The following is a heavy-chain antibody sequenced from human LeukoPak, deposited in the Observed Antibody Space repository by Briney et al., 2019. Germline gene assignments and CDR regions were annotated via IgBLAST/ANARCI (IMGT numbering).Heavy chain of an antibody. CDR1: GNTFTSYD. Sequence: ASVKVSCKTSGNTFTSYDISWVRQATGQGLEWMGWMNPRSGNTIYTQKFQGRVAMTRDTSTSTPYMELSSLRSEDTAVYYCARGGTLVQGVTILYGMDVWGQGTTVTVSS. CDR3: ARGGTLVQGVTILYGMDV. CDR2: MNPRSGNT. D-gene: IGHD3-10*01. V-gene: IGHV1-8*01. J-gene: IGHJ6*02.